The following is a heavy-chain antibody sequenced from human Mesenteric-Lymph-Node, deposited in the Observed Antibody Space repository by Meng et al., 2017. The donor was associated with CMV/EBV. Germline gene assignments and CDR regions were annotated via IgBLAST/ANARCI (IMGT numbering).Heavy chain of an antibody. CDR1: GDSITSGNFY. V-gene: IGHV4-61*01. CDR3: ARSGTYHLNFDY. CDR2: IYNSGIT. Sequence: GSLRLSCTVSGDSITSGNFYWGWIRQPPGRGLEWIGYIYNSGITNYNPSLKSRVTISIDTSKNQFSLKLTSVTAADTAVYYCARSGTYHLNFDYWGQGTLVTVSS. J-gene: IGHJ4*02. D-gene: IGHD5-12*01.